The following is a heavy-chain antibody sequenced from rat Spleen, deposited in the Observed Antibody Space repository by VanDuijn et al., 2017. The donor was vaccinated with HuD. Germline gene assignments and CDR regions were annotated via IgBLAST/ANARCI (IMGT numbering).Heavy chain of an antibody. CDR2: ISYEGSST. CDR3: ARPQLYWYFDF. D-gene: IGHD1-10*01. CDR1: GFTSSDYY. V-gene: IGHV5-22*01. J-gene: IGHJ1*01. Sequence: EVQLVESGGGLVQPGGSLKPPCAASGFTSSDYYMAGVRQAPRKVLRWVASISYEGSSTYYGDSVKGRFTISRVNAKSTLYLQMNSLRSEDTATYYCARPQLYWYFDFWGPGTMVTVSS.